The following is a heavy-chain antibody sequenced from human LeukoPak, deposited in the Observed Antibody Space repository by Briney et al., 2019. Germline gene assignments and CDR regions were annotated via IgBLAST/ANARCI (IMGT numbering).Heavy chain of an antibody. CDR3: ARAVGSGSFQTYYYYMDV. CDR2: IYHSGST. D-gene: IGHD3-10*01. CDR1: GGSISSSNW. J-gene: IGHJ6*03. Sequence: KPSGTLSLTCAVSGGSISSSNWWGWVRQPPGKGLEWIGEIYHSGSTNYNPSLKSRVTISVDTSKNQFSLKLSSVTAADTAVYYCARAVGSGSFQTYYYYMDVWGKGTTVTISS. V-gene: IGHV4-4*02.